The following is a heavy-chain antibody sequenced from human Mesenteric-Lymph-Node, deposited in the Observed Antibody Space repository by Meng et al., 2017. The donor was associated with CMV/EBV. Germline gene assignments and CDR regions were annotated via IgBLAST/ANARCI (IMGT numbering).Heavy chain of an antibody. CDR2: IKQDGSQK. CDR1: GFTLSSFW. D-gene: IGHD1-26*01. CDR3: AREGGNGPYFAS. Sequence: GGSLRPSFTASGFTLSSFWLSWVRQAPGKGPEWVANIKQDGSQKFYVDSVKGRFTITRDNARNSLYLQMSSLRAEDAAVYYCAREGGNGPYFASWGQGTLVTVSS. J-gene: IGHJ4*02. V-gene: IGHV3-7*01.